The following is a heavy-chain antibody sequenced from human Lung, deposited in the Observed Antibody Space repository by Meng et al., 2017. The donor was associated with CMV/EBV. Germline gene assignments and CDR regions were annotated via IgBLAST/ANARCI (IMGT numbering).Heavy chain of an antibody. CDR1: GYSFATYW. V-gene: IGHV5-51*01. CDR2: IYCGDSKT. CDR3: ARHYDSSWFGY. D-gene: IGHD6-13*01. J-gene: IGHJ4*02. Sequence: GEXXTISCKSSGYSFATYWIGWVRQMPGKDLEWMGMIYCGDSKTIYSPFFQGQVTTSADKSISTAYLQWSSLQASDTAMYYCARHYDSSWFGYWGQGTLVTVSS.